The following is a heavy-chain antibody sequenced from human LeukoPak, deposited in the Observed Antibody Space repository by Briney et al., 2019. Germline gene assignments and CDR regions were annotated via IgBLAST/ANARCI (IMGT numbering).Heavy chain of an antibody. CDR1: GFTFSSYW. V-gene: IGHV3-23*01. Sequence: GGSLRLSCAASGFTFSSYWMHWVRQAPGKGLEWVSAISGSGGSTYYADSVKGRFTISRDNSKNTLYLQMNSLRAEDTAVYYCAEVLLYYDREHYFDYWGQGTLVTVSS. CDR2: ISGSGGST. D-gene: IGHD3-3*01. J-gene: IGHJ4*02. CDR3: AEVLLYYDREHYFDY.